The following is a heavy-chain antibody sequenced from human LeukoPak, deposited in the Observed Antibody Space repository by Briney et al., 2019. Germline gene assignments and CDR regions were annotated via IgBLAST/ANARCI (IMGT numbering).Heavy chain of an antibody. CDR3: ARDCIIMIFGVLTHDAFDI. CDR1: GGSVRGGSVRDTSFY. J-gene: IGHJ3*02. V-gene: IGHV4-39*02. CDR2: MFYSGST. D-gene: IGHD3/OR15-3a*01. Sequence: SETLSLTCTVSGGSVRGGSVRDTSFYWGWIRQSPGKGLEWIGSMFYSGSTHYNPSLKSRATISVDTSKNQVSLKLSSVTAADTAVYYCARDCIIMIFGVLTHDAFDIWGQGTMVTVSS.